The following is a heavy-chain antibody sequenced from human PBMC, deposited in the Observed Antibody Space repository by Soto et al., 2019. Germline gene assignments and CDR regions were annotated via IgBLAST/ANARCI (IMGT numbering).Heavy chain of an antibody. CDR3: MEDRFPDGIYSFDY. Sequence: EVQWLESGGDLVQPGGSLRLACAASGFSFSDYSMNWVRQAPGKGLEWVSFIDLSGTTTYYIDSVKSRFTIFQDKSRNTVYLQMNSLAVEDAAVYYCMEDRFPDGIYSFDYWGQGGLVTVSS. CDR2: IDLSGTTT. D-gene: IGHD2-15*01. J-gene: IGHJ4*02. CDR1: GFSFSDYS. V-gene: IGHV3-23*03.